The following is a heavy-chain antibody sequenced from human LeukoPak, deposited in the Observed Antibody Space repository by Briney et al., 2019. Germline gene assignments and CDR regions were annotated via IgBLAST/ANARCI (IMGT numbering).Heavy chain of an antibody. D-gene: IGHD2-21*01. CDR1: GGTFSSYT. CDR3: ELHDLGVVVIANNWFDP. Sequence: ASLKISCKASGGTFSSYTISWVRQAPGHGLEWRGRITPILGIANYAQKFQGRVTITADKSTSTAYMELSSLRSEETAVSYCELHDLGVVVIANNWFDPCGQRSLVTVSS. V-gene: IGHV1-69*02. CDR2: ITPILGIA. J-gene: IGHJ5*02.